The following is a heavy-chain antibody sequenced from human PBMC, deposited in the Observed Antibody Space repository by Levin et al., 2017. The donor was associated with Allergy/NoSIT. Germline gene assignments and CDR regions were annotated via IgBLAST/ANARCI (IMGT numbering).Heavy chain of an antibody. D-gene: IGHD4-17*01. Sequence: QAGGSLRLSCAASGFTFSTYEMNWVRQAPGKGLEWVSFISSSGSTIYSADSVKGRFTMSRDNAKNSLYLQMNSLRAEDTAVYYCARRYRDDYDYNYGMDVWGPGTTVTVSS. CDR1: GFTFSTYE. CDR2: ISSSGSTI. CDR3: ARRYRDDYDYNYGMDV. V-gene: IGHV3-48*03. J-gene: IGHJ6*02.